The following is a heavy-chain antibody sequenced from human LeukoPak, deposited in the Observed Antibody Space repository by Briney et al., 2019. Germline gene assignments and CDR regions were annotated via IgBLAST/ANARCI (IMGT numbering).Heavy chain of an antibody. CDR1: GGSISSYY. V-gene: IGHV4-59*08. CDR2: IYYSGST. D-gene: IGHD1-26*01. J-gene: IGHJ4*02. Sequence: KPSETLSLTCTVSGGSISSYYWSWIRQPPGKGLEWIGYIYYSGSTNYNPSLKSRVTISVDTSKNQFSLKLSSVTAADTAVYYCARHGSVGATMYFDYWGQGTLVTVSS. CDR3: ARHGSVGATMYFDY.